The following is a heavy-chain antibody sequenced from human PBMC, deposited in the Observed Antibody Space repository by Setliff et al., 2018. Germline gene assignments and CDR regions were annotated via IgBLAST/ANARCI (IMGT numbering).Heavy chain of an antibody. D-gene: IGHD3-22*01. CDR2: IKSSSAGATT. V-gene: IGHV3-15*01. CDR1: GFSFIDTY. CDR3: TTGPRDSRNYLTWLGT. Sequence: GGSLRLSCAASGFSFIDTYMSWVRQAPGKGPEWVGRIKSSSAGATTDYGAPAKVRFTISRDDSKNMIYLQMNNLNIEDTGFYYCTTGPRDSRNYLTWLGTWGQGTLVTVSS. J-gene: IGHJ5*02.